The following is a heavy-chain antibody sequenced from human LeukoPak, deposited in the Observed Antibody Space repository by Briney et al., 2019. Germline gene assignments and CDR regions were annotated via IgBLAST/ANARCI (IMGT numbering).Heavy chain of an antibody. CDR2: ISSSSSYI. CDR1: GFAFSSYS. CDR3: ARAPGGSYLDY. J-gene: IGHJ4*02. D-gene: IGHD1-26*01. V-gene: IGHV3-21*01. Sequence: GGSLRLSCAASGFAFSSYSMNWVRQAPGHGLEWVSSISSSSSYIYYPDSVKGLFTISRDNDKNSLYLQMNSLRAEDTAVYYCARAPGGSYLDYWGQGTLVTVSS.